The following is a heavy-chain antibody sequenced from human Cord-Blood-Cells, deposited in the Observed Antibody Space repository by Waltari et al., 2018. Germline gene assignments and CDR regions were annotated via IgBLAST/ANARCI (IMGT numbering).Heavy chain of an antibody. J-gene: IGHJ4*02. D-gene: IGHD6-13*01. V-gene: IGHV3-53*01. Sequence: EVQLVESGGGLIQPGGSLRLSCAASGFTVSSNYMSWVRQAPGKGLGWVSVIYIGGSTYYADSVKGRFTISRDNSKNTLYLQMNSLRAEDTAVYYCARLDSSSWSHFDYWGQGTLVTVSS. CDR1: GFTVSSNY. CDR2: IYIGGST. CDR3: ARLDSSSWSHFDY.